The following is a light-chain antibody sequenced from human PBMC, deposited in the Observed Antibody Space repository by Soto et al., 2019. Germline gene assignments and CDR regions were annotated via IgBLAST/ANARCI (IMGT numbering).Light chain of an antibody. J-gene: IGLJ3*02. CDR1: TSDVGTYNF. Sequence: QSALTQPASVSASPGQSITISCTGTTSDVGTYNFVSWYQQHPGKAPKLMIYEVNDRPSGVSNRFSGSKSGNTAFLTISGLQAEDEADYFCSLYTSSSTWVLGGGTQVAV. CDR2: EVN. V-gene: IGLV2-14*01. CDR3: SLYTSSSTWV.